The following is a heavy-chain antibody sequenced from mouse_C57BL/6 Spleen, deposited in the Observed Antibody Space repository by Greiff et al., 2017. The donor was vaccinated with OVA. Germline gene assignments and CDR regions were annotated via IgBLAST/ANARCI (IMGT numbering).Heavy chain of an antibody. Sequence: VQLQQPGAELVRPGSSVKLSCKASGYTFTSYWMHWVKQRPIQGLEWIGNIDTSDSETHYHQKFKDKATLHVDKSSSTAYMQLSSLTSEDSAVYYCARWDGNYVYFDYWGQGTTLTVAS. CDR2: IDTSDSET. CDR1: GYTFTSYW. CDR3: ARWDGNYVYFDY. D-gene: IGHD2-1*01. V-gene: IGHV1-52*01. J-gene: IGHJ2*01.